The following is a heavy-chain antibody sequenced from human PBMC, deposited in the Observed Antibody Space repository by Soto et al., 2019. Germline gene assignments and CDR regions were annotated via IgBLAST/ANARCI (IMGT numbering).Heavy chain of an antibody. Sequence: PGGSMRLSCAASGFTFRSYVMHWVRQAPGKGLEWVAIIWYDGSNKDYADSVKGRFTISRDNSKNTLYLQMNSLRAEDTAVYYCARDLRYCRGGTCVYYFDYWGLGTLVTVSS. J-gene: IGHJ4*02. CDR1: GFTFRSYV. D-gene: IGHD2-15*01. CDR2: IWYDGSNK. CDR3: ARDLRYCRGGTCVYYFDY. V-gene: IGHV3-33*01.